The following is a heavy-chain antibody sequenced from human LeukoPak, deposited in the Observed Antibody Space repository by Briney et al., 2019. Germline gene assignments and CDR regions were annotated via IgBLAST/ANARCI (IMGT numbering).Heavy chain of an antibody. D-gene: IGHD4-17*01. Sequence: SETLSLTCTVSGGSISSSSYYWGWIRQPPGKGLEWIGRIYYSGITYYNLSLNSRVTISIDTSENQFSLKLSSVTAADTAVYYCASGPVTTTYWGQGILVTVSS. V-gene: IGHV4-39*01. CDR3: ASGPVTTTY. CDR1: GGSISSSSYY. CDR2: IYYSGIT. J-gene: IGHJ4*02.